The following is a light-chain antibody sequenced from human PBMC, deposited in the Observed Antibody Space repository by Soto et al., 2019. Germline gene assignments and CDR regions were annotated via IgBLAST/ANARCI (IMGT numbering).Light chain of an antibody. CDR3: QQYDSCPPIT. J-gene: IGKJ5*01. CDR2: GAS. Sequence: EIVLTQSPGTLSLSPGERATLSCRASQSVSTNYLGWYQQKPGQAPRLLISGASTRATGIPDRFSGSGSWTDFKPSISRLEPEDLAVYYCQQYDSCPPITFGQGTRLESK. CDR1: QSVSTNY. V-gene: IGKV3-20*01.